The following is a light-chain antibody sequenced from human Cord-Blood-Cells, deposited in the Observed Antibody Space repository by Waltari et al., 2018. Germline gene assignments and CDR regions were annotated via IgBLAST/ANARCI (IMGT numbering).Light chain of an antibody. J-gene: IGLJ2*01. V-gene: IGLV3-19*01. Sequence: SSELTQDPAVSVALGQTVRLTCQGDSLRSYYASWYQQKPGQAPVLVIYGKNNRPPGIPDRFSGSSPGNTASLTITGAQAEDEADYYCNSRDSSGKRVFGGGTKLTVL. CDR3: NSRDSSGKRV. CDR2: GKN. CDR1: SLRSYY.